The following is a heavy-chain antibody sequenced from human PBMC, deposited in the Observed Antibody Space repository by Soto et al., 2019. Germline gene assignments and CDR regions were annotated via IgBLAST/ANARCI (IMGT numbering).Heavy chain of an antibody. Sequence: PSETLSLACVVSGESVCIEICWKWVRQPPGQGMEWIGEVHHTKGALYNPALRSRVTVSADLFNSKIFLEVHSLGAAYTAGYYCARAGFWNLDSWGQGTPVTVSS. V-gene: IGHV4-4*02. D-gene: IGHD1-1*01. CDR3: ARAGFWNLDS. CDR1: GESVCIEIC. J-gene: IGHJ4*02. CDR2: VHHTKGA.